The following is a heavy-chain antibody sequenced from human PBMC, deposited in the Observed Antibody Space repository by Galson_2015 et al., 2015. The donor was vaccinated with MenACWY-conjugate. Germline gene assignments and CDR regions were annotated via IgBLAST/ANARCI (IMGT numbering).Heavy chain of an antibody. CDR1: GYSFTSYW. CDR3: ARSENYDFWSGYATIFDY. Sequence: QSGAEVKKPGESRKISCTGSGYSFTSYWIGWVRQMPGKGLEWMGIIYPGDSDTRYSPSFQGQVTISADKSISTAYLQWSSLKASDTAMYYCARSENYDFWSGYATIFDYWGQGTLVTVSS. V-gene: IGHV5-51*01. CDR2: IYPGDSDT. J-gene: IGHJ4*02. D-gene: IGHD3-3*01.